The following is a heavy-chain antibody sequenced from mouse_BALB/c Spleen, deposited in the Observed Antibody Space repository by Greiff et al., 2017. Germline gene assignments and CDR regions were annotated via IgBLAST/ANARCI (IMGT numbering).Heavy chain of an antibody. D-gene: IGHD3-2*02. Sequence: EVQRVESGGGLVQPGGSRKLSCAASGFTFSSFGMHWVRQAPEMGLEWVAYISSGSSTIYYADTVKGRFTISRDNPKNTLFLQMTSLRSEDTAMYYCVRRGRGYYYAMDYWGQGTSVTVSS. V-gene: IGHV5-17*02. CDR1: GFTFSSFG. CDR3: VRRGRGYYYAMDY. J-gene: IGHJ4*01. CDR2: ISSGSSTI.